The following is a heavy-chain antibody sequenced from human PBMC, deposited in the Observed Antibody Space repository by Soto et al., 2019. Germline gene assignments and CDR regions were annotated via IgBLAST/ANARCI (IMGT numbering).Heavy chain of an antibody. CDR3: AKLLTVTDSYWYCMDV. J-gene: IGHJ6*02. CDR1: GFSFSSYA. Sequence: EVQLLESGGGLVQPGGSLRLSCAASGFSFSSYAMIWVRQAPGKGLEGISSISKSGDRTYYADSVKGRFTISRDNSKTALYMQINRLRAEDTAVYYCAKLLTVTDSYWYCMDVWGQRTTVTVS. V-gene: IGHV3-23*01. CDR2: ISKSGDRT. D-gene: IGHD4-17*01.